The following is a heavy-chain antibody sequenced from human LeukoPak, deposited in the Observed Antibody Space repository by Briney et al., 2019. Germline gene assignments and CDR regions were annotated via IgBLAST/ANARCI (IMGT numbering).Heavy chain of an antibody. D-gene: IGHD6-19*01. CDR2: ISYDGSNK. V-gene: IGHV3-30*18. CDR1: GFIFSNSA. Sequence: GGSLRLSCAASGFIFSNSAMHWVRQAPGKGLEWVAVISYDGSNKYYADSVKGRFTISRDNSKNTLYLQMNSLRAEDTAVYYCAKDIEEWLVKGGGCFDYWGQGTLVTVSS. J-gene: IGHJ4*02. CDR3: AKDIEEWLVKGGGCFDY.